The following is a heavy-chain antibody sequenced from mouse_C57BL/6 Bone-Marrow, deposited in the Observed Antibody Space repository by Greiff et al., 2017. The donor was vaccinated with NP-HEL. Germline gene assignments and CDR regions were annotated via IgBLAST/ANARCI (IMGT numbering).Heavy chain of an antibody. CDR3: ARKTIYYYGSSYGLDY. CDR2: IDPSDSYT. V-gene: IGHV1-50*01. Sequence: QVQLQQPGAELVKPGASVKLSCKASGYTFTSYWMQWVKQRPGQGLEWIGEIDPSDSYTNYNQKFKGKATLTVDTSSSTAYMQLSSLTSEDSAVYYCARKTIYYYGSSYGLDYWGQGTTLTVSS. D-gene: IGHD1-1*01. CDR1: GYTFTSYW. J-gene: IGHJ2*01.